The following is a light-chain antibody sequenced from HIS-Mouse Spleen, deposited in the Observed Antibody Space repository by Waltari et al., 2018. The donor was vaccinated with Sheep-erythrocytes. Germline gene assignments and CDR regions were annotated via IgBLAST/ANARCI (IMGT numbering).Light chain of an antibody. Sequence: QSALTQPASVSGSPGQSLTISCTGTSSDVRSYHLVPWYQQHPGKAPKLIIYEGSKRPSGVSNRFSGSKSCNTASLTISGLQAEDEADYYCCSYAGSSTPWVFGGGTKLTVL. V-gene: IGLV2-23*01. CDR3: CSYAGSSTPWV. J-gene: IGLJ3*02. CDR1: SSDVRSYHL. CDR2: EGS.